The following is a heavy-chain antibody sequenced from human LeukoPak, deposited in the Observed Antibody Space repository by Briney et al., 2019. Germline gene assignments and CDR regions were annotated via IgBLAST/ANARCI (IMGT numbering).Heavy chain of an antibody. CDR1: GFTFDDYG. Sequence: GGSLRLSCAASGFTFDDYGMSWVRQAPGKGLEWVSGINWNGGSAGYADSVKGRFSISRDNAKNSLYLQVSSLRAEDTAWYYCARGQNYYGSGSQTFDIWGQGTMVTVSS. J-gene: IGHJ3*02. CDR3: ARGQNYYGSGSQTFDI. V-gene: IGHV3-20*04. D-gene: IGHD3-10*01. CDR2: INWNGGSA.